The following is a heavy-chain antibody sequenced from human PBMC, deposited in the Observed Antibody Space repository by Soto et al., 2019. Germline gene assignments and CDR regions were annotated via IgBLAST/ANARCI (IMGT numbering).Heavy chain of an antibody. J-gene: IGHJ4*02. CDR3: VSPVADFDPYFDH. CDR2: ISYDGSKK. Sequence: QVQLVESGGGVVQPGRSLRLSCAASGFTLSDFAMHWVRQAPGKGLEWVAVISYDGSKKYLAESVKGRFTISRDNSKNTLYLQMTSLRVEDTAGYYCVSPVADFDPYFDHWGQGTLVSVSS. V-gene: IGHV3-30*04. CDR1: GFTLSDFA. D-gene: IGHD2-21*02.